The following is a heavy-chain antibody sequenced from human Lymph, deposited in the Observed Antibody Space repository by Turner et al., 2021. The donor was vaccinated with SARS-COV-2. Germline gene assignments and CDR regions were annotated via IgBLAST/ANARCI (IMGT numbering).Heavy chain of an antibody. CDR2: ISYDGSNK. CDR3: AKMGGVYCSGGNCYSGRLDY. D-gene: IGHD2-15*01. J-gene: IGHJ4*02. Sequence: VQLVESGGGVVQPGRSLRLSCAASVFTFRSYGMHWGRQAPGKGLEWVAVISYDGSNKYYADSVKGRFTISRDNSKNTLFLQMNSLRAEDTAVYYCAKMGGVYCSGGNCYSGRLDYWGQGTLVTVSS. CDR1: VFTFRSYG. V-gene: IGHV3-30*18.